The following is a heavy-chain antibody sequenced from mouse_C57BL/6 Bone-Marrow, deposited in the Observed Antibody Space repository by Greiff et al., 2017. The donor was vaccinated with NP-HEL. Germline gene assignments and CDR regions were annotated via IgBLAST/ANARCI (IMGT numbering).Heavy chain of an antibody. CDR2: ISNLAYSI. Sequence: EVQLVESGGGLVQPGGSLKLSCAASGFTFSDYGMAWVRQAPRKGPEWVAFISNLAYSIYYADTVTGRFTIPRENAKNTLYLEMSSLRSEDTAMYYGARLEYDGPAFAYWGKGTLVTVSA. CDR3: ARLEYDGPAFAY. CDR1: GFTFSDYG. V-gene: IGHV5-15*01. J-gene: IGHJ3*01. D-gene: IGHD2-4*01.